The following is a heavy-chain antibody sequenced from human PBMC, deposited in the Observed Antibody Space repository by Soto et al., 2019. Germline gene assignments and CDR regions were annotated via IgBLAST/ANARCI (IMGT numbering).Heavy chain of an antibody. J-gene: IGHJ3*02. D-gene: IGHD5-18*01. CDR1: GGSVTNSSYY. V-gene: IGHV4-39*07. CDR2: INHSGST. Sequence: SETLCLTCTVSGGSVTNSSYYWGWIRQSPGKGLEWIGSINHSGSTNYNPSLKSRVTISVDTSKNQFSLKLSSVTAADTAVYYCARGVVDTAMSGAFDIWGQGTMVTVSS. CDR3: ARGVVDTAMSGAFDI.